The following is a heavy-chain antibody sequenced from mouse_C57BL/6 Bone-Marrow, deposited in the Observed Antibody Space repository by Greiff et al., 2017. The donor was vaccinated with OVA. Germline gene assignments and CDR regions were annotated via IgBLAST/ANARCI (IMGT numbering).Heavy chain of an antibody. D-gene: IGHD3-1*01. J-gene: IGHJ3*01. CDR3: ARRSKLAWFAY. Sequence: QVQLQPGAELVKPGASVKLSCKASGYTFTSYWMQWVKQRPGQGLEWIGEIDPSDSYTNYNQKFKGKATLTVDTSSSTAYMQLSSLTSEDSAVYYCARRSKLAWFAYWGQGTLVTVSA. CDR2: IDPSDSYT. CDR1: GYTFTSYW. V-gene: IGHV1-50*01.